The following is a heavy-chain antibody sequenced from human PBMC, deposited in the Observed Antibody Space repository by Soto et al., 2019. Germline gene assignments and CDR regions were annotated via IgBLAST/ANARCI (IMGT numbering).Heavy chain of an antibody. V-gene: IGHV3-48*02. J-gene: IGHJ6*02. CDR3: ARPEYSSSSYGMDV. Sequence: GGSLRLSCAASGFTFSSYSMNWVRQAPGKGPEWVSYISSSSSTIYYADSVKGRFTISRDNAKNSLYLQMNSLRDEDTAVYYCARPEYSSSSYGMDVWGQGTTVTVSS. D-gene: IGHD6-6*01. CDR2: ISSSSSTI. CDR1: GFTFSSYS.